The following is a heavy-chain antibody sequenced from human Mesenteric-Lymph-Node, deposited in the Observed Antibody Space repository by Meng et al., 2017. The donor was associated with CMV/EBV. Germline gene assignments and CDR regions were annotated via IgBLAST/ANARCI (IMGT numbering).Heavy chain of an antibody. CDR2: ISSSSRDI. V-gene: IGHV3-21*01. CDR1: GFTFSSYS. D-gene: IGHD2-2*01. J-gene: IGHJ4*02. CDR3: AREGSSRYCTTTSCYHDY. Sequence: GGSLRLSCAASGFTFSSYSMSWVRQAPGKGLEWVSSISSSSRDIYYADSVKGRFTISRDNAKNSLYLQINSLRAEDTAVYYCAREGSSRYCTTTSCYHDYWGQGTLVTVSS.